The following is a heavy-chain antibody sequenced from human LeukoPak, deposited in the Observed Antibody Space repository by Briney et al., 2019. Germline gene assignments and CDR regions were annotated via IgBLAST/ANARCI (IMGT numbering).Heavy chain of an antibody. D-gene: IGHD5-18*01. CDR1: GFTFSSYG. J-gene: IGHJ3*02. V-gene: IGHV3-30*18. Sequence: GRSLRLSCAASGFTFSSYGMHWGRQAPGKVLQWVALISYDGGKKYYADSVKGRFTISRDNSKNTLYLQMNSLIPDYTAVYYCAKGRQQWWTFDALDIWGQGTMVSVSS. CDR3: AKGRQQWWTFDALDI. CDR2: ISYDGGKK.